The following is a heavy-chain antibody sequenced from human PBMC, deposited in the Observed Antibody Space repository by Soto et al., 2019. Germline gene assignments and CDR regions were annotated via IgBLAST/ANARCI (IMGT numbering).Heavy chain of an antibody. CDR1: GFTLSSFW. CDR3: ARPPHGMDV. J-gene: IGHJ6*02. V-gene: IGHV3-7*03. CDR2: IKQDGSEQ. Sequence: GGSLRLSCVASGFTLSSFWMTWVRHLPGKGLEWVASIKQDGSEQYYLDSVKGRFIVSRDNAKNTLYLQMKSLRVEDTAVYYCARPPHGMDVWGQGTTVTVSS.